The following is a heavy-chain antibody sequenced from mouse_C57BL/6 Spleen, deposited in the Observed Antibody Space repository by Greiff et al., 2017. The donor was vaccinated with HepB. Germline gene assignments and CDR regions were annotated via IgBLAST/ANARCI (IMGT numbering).Heavy chain of an antibody. V-gene: IGHV1-80*01. CDR2: IYPGDGDT. CDR3: ARTYYGSSSPYAMDY. Sequence: QVQLQQSGAELVKPGASVKISCKASGYAFSSYWMNWVKQRPGKGLEWIGQIYPGDGDTNYNGKFKGKATLTADKSSSTAYMQLSSLTSEDSAVYFCARTYYGSSSPYAMDYWGQRTSVTVSS. CDR1: GYAFSSYW. J-gene: IGHJ4*01. D-gene: IGHD1-1*01.